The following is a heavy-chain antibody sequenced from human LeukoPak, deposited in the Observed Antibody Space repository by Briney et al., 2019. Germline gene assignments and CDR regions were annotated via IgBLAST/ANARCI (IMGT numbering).Heavy chain of an antibody. V-gene: IGHV1-18*01. CDR3: ARGYRRSRPTSLDY. J-gene: IGHJ4*02. CDR1: GYTFTSYG. CDR2: ISAYNGST. Sequence: ASVKVSRKASGYTFTSYGISWVRQAPGQGLKWMGWISAYNGSTNYAQKLQGRVTMTTDTSTSTAYMELRSLRSDDTAVYYCARGYRRSRPTSLDYWGQGTLVTVSS. D-gene: IGHD3-16*02.